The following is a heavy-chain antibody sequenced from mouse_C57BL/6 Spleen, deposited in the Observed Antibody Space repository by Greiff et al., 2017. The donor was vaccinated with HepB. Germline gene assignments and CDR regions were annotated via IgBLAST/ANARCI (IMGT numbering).Heavy chain of an antibody. V-gene: IGHV1-15*01. J-gene: IGHJ2*01. CDR1: GYTFTDYE. D-gene: IGHD2-14*01. CDR2: IDPETGGT. Sequence: QVQLQQSGAELVRPGASVTLSCKASGYTFTDYEMHWVKQTPVHGLEWIGAIDPETGGTAYNQKFKGKAILTADKSSSPTYMELRSLTSEDSAVYYCTRSKVRFDYWGQGTTLTVSS. CDR3: TRSKVRFDY.